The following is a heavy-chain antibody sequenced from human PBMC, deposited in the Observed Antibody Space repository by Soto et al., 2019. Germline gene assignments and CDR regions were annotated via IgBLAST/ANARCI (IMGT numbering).Heavy chain of an antibody. CDR3: ARIGVSAGHESPDFDS. CDR1: GYTFNFYG. Sequence: QVQLVQSGAEVKKPGASVKVSCKASGYTFNFYGITWVRHAHGQGLELMGWISGFNCNTNYAADHQCSVTMNTDTYTSTASMELRVLRSEDTAVYNCARIGVSAGHESPDFDSWGQGTLVPVSS. V-gene: IGHV1-18*01. D-gene: IGHD3-16*01. CDR2: ISGFNCNT. J-gene: IGHJ4*02.